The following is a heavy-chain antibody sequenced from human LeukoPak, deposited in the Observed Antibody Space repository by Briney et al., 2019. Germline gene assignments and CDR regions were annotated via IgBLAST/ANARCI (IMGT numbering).Heavy chain of an antibody. CDR1: GFTFSSYA. D-gene: IGHD6-6*01. CDR2: ISYDGSNK. Sequence: HPGGSLRLSCAASGFTFSSYAMHWVRQAPGKGLEWVAVISYDGSNKYYADSVKGRFTISRDNSKNTLYLQMNSLRAEDTAVYYCARSPSSSAGGYFDYWGQGTLVTVSS. J-gene: IGHJ4*02. V-gene: IGHV3-30-3*01. CDR3: ARSPSSSAGGYFDY.